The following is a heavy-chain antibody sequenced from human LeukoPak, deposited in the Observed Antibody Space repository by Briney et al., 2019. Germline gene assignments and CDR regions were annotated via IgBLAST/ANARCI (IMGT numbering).Heavy chain of an antibody. J-gene: IGHJ4*02. D-gene: IGHD3-16*01. CDR3: ARDYPGDSMLWEDYFDY. Sequence: GGSLRLSCAASGFTFSSYAMSWVRQAPGKGLEWVSSISESRDEVDNADSVKGRFTISRDNSNNTLYLQMNSLRAEDTAVYYCARDYPGDSMLWEDYFDYWGQGVLVTVSS. CDR2: ISESRDEV. V-gene: IGHV3-23*01. CDR1: GFTFSSYA.